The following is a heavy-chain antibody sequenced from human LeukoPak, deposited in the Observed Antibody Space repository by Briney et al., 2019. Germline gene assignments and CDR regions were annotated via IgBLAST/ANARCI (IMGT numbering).Heavy chain of an antibody. D-gene: IGHD5-24*01. V-gene: IGHV1-18*01. Sequence: GASVKVSCRASGYTFTSYGISWVRQAPGQGLERMGWISAYNGNTNYAQKLQGRVTMTTDTSTSTAYMGLRSLRSDDTAVYYCAREGDGYNSFDYWGQGTLVTVSS. CDR1: GYTFTSYG. J-gene: IGHJ4*02. CDR2: ISAYNGNT. CDR3: AREGDGYNSFDY.